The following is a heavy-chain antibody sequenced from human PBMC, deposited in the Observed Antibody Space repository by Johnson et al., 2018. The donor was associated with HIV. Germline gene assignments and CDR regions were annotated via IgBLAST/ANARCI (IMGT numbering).Heavy chain of an antibody. CDR2: ISWDGGST. D-gene: IGHD7-27*01. CDR1: GFIFDDYT. V-gene: IGHV3-43*01. CDR3: AKDSLSMITWGGAFDI. J-gene: IGHJ3*02. Sequence: EVQLVESGGGVVRPGGSQRLSCAASGFIFDDYTMHWVRQAPGKGLEWVSLISWDGGSTYYADSVKGRFTISRDNSKNSLYLQMNSLRTEDTALYYCAKDSLSMITWGGAFDIWGQGTMVTVSS.